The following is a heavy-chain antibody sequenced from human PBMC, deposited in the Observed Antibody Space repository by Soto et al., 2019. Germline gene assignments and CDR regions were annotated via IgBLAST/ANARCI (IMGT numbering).Heavy chain of an antibody. J-gene: IGHJ6*02. V-gene: IGHV3-30*18. D-gene: IGHD3-16*01. CDR1: GFTFSSYG. CDR2: ISYDGSNK. Sequence: PGGSLRLSCAASGFTFSSYGMHWVRQAPGKGLEWVAVISYDGSNKYYADSVKGRFTISRDNSKNTLYLQMNSLRAEDTAVYYCAKDLFLRKGELDPYYYYYGMDVWGQGTTVTVSS. CDR3: AKDLFLRKGELDPYYYYYGMDV.